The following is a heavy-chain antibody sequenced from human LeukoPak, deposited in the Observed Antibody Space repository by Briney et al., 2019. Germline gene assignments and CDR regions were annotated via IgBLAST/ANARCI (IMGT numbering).Heavy chain of an antibody. V-gene: IGHV4-59*01. CDR1: GGSISSNC. J-gene: IGHJ3*02. D-gene: IGHD1-14*01. CDR3: ARYQTGAGAFDI. Sequence: KPSETLSLTCTVSGGSISSNCWSWMRQPQGQGLKWIGYIYYSGSTNYNPSLKSRVTISVDTSKNQFSLKLSSVTAADTAVYYCARYQTGAGAFDIWGQGTMVTVSS. CDR2: IYYSGST.